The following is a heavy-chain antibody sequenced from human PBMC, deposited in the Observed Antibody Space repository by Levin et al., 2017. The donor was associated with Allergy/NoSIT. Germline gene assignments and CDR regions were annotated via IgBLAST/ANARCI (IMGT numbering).Heavy chain of an antibody. V-gene: IGHV3-30-3*02. CDR2: ISYDGSNK. J-gene: IGHJ4*02. Sequence: GGSLRLSCAASGFTFSDYAMQWVRQAPGKGLEWVAVISYDGSNKYYTDSVKGRFTISRDNSKSTLYLQMNSLRAEDTAVFYCAKTSGSYSGYLNCWGQGTLVTVSS. CDR1: GFTFSDYA. CDR3: AKTSGSYSGYLNC. D-gene: IGHD1-26*01.